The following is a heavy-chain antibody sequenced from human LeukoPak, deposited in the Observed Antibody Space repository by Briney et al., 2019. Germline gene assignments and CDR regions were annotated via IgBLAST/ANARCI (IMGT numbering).Heavy chain of an antibody. CDR3: ALDNWNGGACRFDP. D-gene: IGHD1-20*01. CDR2: TYYRSKWYN. V-gene: IGHV6-1*01. CDR1: GDSVSSNSAA. J-gene: IGHJ5*02. Sequence: SQTLSLTCAISGDSVSSNSAAWNWIRQSPSRGLEWLGRTYYRSKWYNDYAVSVKSRIAINPDTSKNQFSLQLNSVTPEDTAVYYCALDNWNGGACRFDPWGQGTLVTVSS.